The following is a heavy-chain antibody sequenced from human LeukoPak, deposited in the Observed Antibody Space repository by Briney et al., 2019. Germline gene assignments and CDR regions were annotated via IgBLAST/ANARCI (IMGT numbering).Heavy chain of an antibody. CDR1: GFTFSSYG. Sequence: GGSLRLSCAASGFTFSSYGMHWVRQAPGKGLERVAVIWYDGSNKYYADSVKGRFTISRDNAKNSLYLQMNSLRAEGTAVYYCARDHSGMDVWGQGTTVTVSS. V-gene: IGHV3-33*01. J-gene: IGHJ6*02. CDR3: ARDHSGMDV. CDR2: IWYDGSNK.